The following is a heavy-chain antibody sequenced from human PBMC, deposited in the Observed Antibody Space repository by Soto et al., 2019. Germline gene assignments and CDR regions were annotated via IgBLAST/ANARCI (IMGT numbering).Heavy chain of an antibody. CDR2: IYYSGST. Sequence: QLQLQESGPGLVKPSETLSLTCTVSGGSISSSSYYWGWIRQPPGKGLEWIGSIYYSGSTYYNPSLKSRVTISVDTSKNQFSLKLSSVTAADTAVYYCARESWDIVLVPAACWFDPWGQGTLVTVSS. J-gene: IGHJ5*02. CDR1: GGSISSSSYY. V-gene: IGHV4-39*01. D-gene: IGHD2-2*01. CDR3: ARESWDIVLVPAACWFDP.